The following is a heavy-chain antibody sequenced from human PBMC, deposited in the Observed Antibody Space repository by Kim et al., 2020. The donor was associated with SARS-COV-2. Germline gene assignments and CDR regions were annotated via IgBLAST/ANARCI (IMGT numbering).Heavy chain of an antibody. Sequence: SVKVSCKASGGTFSSYTISWVRQAPGQGLEWMGRIIPILGIANYAQKFQGRVTITADKSTSTAYMELSSLRSEDTAVYYCARASYSSSGTFDPWGQGTLVTVSS. J-gene: IGHJ5*02. D-gene: IGHD6-6*01. CDR1: GGTFSSYT. CDR2: IIPILGIA. CDR3: ARASYSSSGTFDP. V-gene: IGHV1-69*02.